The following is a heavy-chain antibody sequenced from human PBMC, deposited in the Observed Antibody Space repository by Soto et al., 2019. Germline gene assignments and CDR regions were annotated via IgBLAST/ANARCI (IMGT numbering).Heavy chain of an antibody. Sequence: ASVKVSCKASGYTFTSYALHWVRQAPGQRLEWMGWINAGNGNTKYSQKFQGRVTITRDTSASTAYMELSSLRSEDTAVYYCARDQGELWFEELSSALDYWGQGTLVTVSS. CDR3: ARDQGELWFEELSSALDY. CDR1: GYTFTSYA. CDR2: INAGNGNT. D-gene: IGHD3-10*01. J-gene: IGHJ4*02. V-gene: IGHV1-3*01.